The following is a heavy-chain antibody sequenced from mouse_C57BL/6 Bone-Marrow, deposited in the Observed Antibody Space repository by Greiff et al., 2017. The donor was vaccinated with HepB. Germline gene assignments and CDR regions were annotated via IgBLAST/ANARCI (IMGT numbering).Heavy chain of an antibody. V-gene: IGHV1-81*01. CDR3: ARYIGYYGSSPYYFDY. CDR2: IYPRSGNT. Sequence: VKLMESGAELARPGASVKLSCKASGYTFTSYGISWVKQRTGQGLEWIGEIYPRSGNTYYNEKFKGKATLTADKSSSTAYMELRSLTSEDSAVYFCARYIGYYGSSPYYFDYWGQGTTLTVSS. D-gene: IGHD1-1*01. CDR1: GYTFTSYG. J-gene: IGHJ2*01.